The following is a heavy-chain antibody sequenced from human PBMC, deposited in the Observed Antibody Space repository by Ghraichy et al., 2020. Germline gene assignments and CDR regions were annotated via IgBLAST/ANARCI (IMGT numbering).Heavy chain of an antibody. J-gene: IGHJ6*03. D-gene: IGHD2-2*01. CDR2: ISAYNGNT. CDR1: GYTFTSYG. V-gene: IGHV1-18*01. CDR3: ARDIVVVPAAIFGNYYMDV. Sequence: ASVKVSCKASGYTFTSYGISWVRQAPGQGLEWMGWISAYNGNTNYAQKLQGRVTMTTDTSTSTAYMELRSLRSDDTAVYYCARDIVVVPAAIFGNYYMDVWGKGTTVTVSS.